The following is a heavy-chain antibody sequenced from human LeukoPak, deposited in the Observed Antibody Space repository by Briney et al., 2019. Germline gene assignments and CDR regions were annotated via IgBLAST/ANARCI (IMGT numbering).Heavy chain of an antibody. CDR2: ISAYNGNT. CDR1: GYIFTSYV. Sequence: ASVKVSCKASGYIFTSYVINWVRQAPGQGLEWVGWISAYNGNTEYAQKVQGRVTMTTDASTSTAHMELVSLTSDDTAVYYCARDPLRSTWSTYNNAMDVWGQGTTVTVS. D-gene: IGHD6-13*01. V-gene: IGHV1-18*04. J-gene: IGHJ6*02. CDR3: ARDPLRSTWSTYNNAMDV.